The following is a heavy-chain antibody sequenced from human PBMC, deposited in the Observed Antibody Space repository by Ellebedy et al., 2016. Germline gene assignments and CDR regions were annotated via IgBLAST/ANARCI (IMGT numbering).Heavy chain of an antibody. CDR2: VYYNGNA. CDR3: ARVGCSGSSCHPA. CDR1: GDTITRYY. Sequence: SETLSLXXTIFGDTITRYYWSWLRQAPGGRLEWIGFVYYNGNAKYNPSLRSRVTISADSSRNQFSLKLSSVTAADTAVYYCARVGCSGSSCHPAWGQGTSVTVST. V-gene: IGHV4-59*01. J-gene: IGHJ5*02. D-gene: IGHD2-15*01.